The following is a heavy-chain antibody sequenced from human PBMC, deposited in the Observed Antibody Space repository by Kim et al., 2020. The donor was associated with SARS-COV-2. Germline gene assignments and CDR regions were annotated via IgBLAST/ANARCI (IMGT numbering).Heavy chain of an antibody. CDR2: IKQDGSEK. Sequence: GGSLRLSCAASGFTFSNYWMSWVRQAPGKGLEWVANIKQDGSEKYYVDSVKGRFTISRDNAKNSLYLQMNSLGAEDTAVFYCAREGTGPWSPVLAWGQGT. CDR3: AREGTGPWSPVLA. D-gene: IGHD1-1*01. CDR1: GFTFSNYW. J-gene: IGHJ4*02. V-gene: IGHV3-7*01.